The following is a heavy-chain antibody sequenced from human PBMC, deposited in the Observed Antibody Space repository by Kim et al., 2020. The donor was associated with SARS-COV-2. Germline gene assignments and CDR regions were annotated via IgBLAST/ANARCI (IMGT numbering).Heavy chain of an antibody. Sequence: GGSLRLSCAASAFTFSYYSMNWVRQAPGKGLEWVSSISNNSSYIYYADSVRGRFTISRDNAKNSLYLQMNNLRAEDTAVYYCARGGITMVRGLMGGFYQFDNWGQGTLVIVSS. CDR2: ISNNSSYI. V-gene: IGHV3-21*01. J-gene: IGHJ4*02. CDR1: AFTFSYYS. D-gene: IGHD3-10*01. CDR3: ARGGITMVRGLMGGFYQFDN.